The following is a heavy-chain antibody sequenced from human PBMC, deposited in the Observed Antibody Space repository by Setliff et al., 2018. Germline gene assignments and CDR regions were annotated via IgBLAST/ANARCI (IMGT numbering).Heavy chain of an antibody. CDR1: GFSLSTTETH. CDR3: ARLPPLVQNNGASNHAFDV. J-gene: IGHJ3*01. Sequence: TLVNPTQTLTLTCTFSGFSLSTTETHVSWIRQPPGKAPEWLARLDWDDDKFYNTSLRSRLTLSKDTSKNQVILTMTNMDPADTATYYCARLPPLVQNNGASNHAFDVWGPGAVVTVSS. V-gene: IGHV2-70*04. D-gene: IGHD6-6*01. CDR2: LDWDDDK.